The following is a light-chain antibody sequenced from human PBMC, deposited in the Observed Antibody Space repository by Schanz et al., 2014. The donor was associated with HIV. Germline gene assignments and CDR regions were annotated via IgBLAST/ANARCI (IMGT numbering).Light chain of an antibody. CDR2: ATS. Sequence: EIVLTQSPGSLSLSPGGRATLSCGASQRLSSSYLAWYQQKRDQPPRLVIYATSTRAAGIPDRFSGTGSGTDFTLTISRLEPEDVAVYYCQHYGDSRGTFGGGTKVDI. V-gene: IGKV3-20*01. CDR3: QHYGDSRGT. CDR1: QRLSSSY. J-gene: IGKJ4*02.